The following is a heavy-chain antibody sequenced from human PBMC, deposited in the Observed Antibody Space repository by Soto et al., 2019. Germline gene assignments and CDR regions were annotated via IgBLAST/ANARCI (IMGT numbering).Heavy chain of an antibody. CDR3: ARLYYYDSSGYLRPFDY. CDR2: VFWDNDK. D-gene: IGHD3-22*01. Sequence: ESGPTQVNPTQTLTLTCTFSGFSLSTSGVGVGWIRQPPGKALEWLTLVFWDNDKRYSPSLKSRLTITKDTSKNQVVLTLTNVDPVDTATYYCARLYYYDSSGYLRPFDYWGQGTLVTVSS. V-gene: IGHV2-5*02. CDR1: GFSLSTSGVG. J-gene: IGHJ4*02.